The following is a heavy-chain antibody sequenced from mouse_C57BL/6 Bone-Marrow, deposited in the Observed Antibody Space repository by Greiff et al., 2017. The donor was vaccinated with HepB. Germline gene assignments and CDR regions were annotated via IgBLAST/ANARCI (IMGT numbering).Heavy chain of an antibody. V-gene: IGHV1-69*01. CDR3: ARGAYYSNGDFDY. J-gene: IGHJ2*01. Sequence: QVQLQQPGAELVMPGASVKLSCKASGYTFTSYWMHWVKQRPGQGLEWIGEIDPSDSYTNYNQKFKGKSTLTVDKSSSTAYMQLSSLTSEDSAVYYCARGAYYSNGDFDYWGQGTTLTVSS. CDR1: GYTFTSYW. D-gene: IGHD2-5*01. CDR2: IDPSDSYT.